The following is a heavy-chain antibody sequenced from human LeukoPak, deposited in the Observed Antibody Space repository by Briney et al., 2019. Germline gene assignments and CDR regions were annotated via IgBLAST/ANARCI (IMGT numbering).Heavy chain of an antibody. CDR1: GYTFTGYY. J-gene: IGHJ4*02. CDR2: INPNSGGT. V-gene: IGHV1-2*02. Sequence: ASVKVSCKASGYTFTGYYMHWVRQAPGQGLEWMGWINPNSGGTNYAQKFQGRVTMTRDTSISTAYMELSRLRSDDTAVYYCARDHGYSSGWYNAFGDYWGQGTLVTVSS. D-gene: IGHD6-19*01. CDR3: ARDHGYSSGWYNAFGDY.